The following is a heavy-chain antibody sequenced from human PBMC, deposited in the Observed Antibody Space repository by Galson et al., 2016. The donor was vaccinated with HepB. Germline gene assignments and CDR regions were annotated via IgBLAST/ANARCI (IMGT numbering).Heavy chain of an antibody. CDR3: ARTRAPKGSVVPAAITYYYGMDV. V-gene: IGHV1-69*06. J-gene: IGHJ6*02. D-gene: IGHD2-2*02. CDR2: IIPIFGTT. Sequence: SVKVSCKASGGTFTSYVISWVRQAPGQGLEWMGGIIPIFGTTNYAQKFQGRVTITADKSTSTAYMELSSLRSEDTAVYYCARTRAPKGSVVPAAITYYYGMDVWGQGTTVTVSS. CDR1: GGTFTSYV.